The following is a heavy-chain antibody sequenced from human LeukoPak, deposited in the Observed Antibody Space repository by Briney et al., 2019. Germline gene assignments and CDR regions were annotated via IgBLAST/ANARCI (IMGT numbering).Heavy chain of an antibody. CDR1: GGSISSYY. CDR3: ARLVAPIVVVPAAIHGVNWFDP. CDR2: IYTSGST. V-gene: IGHV4-4*09. Sequence: SETLSLTCTVSGGSISSYYWGWIRQPPGKGLEWIGYIYTSGSTNYNPSLKSRVTISVDTSKNQFSLKLSSVTAADTAVYYCARLVAPIVVVPAAIHGVNWFDPWGQGTLVTVSS. D-gene: IGHD2-2*01. J-gene: IGHJ5*02.